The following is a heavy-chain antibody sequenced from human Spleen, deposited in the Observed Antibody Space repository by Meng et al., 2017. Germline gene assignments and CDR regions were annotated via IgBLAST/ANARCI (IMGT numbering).Heavy chain of an antibody. CDR1: GGSISSSNW. CDR3: ARVGGGSSSFFWFDP. J-gene: IGHJ5*02. V-gene: IGHV4-4*02. D-gene: IGHD6-6*01. CDR2: MYHTGSP. Sequence: QVRVQESGPGLVEPSGTLSLTCAVSGGSISSSNWWSWLRQPPGKGLEWIGEMYHTGSPNYNPSLKSRVTFSVDKSKNEFSLKLSSVTAADTAVYYCARVGGGSSSFFWFDPWGQGTLVTVSS.